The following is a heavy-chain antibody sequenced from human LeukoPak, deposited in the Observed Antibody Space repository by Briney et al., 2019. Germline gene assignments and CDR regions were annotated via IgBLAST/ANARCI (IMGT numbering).Heavy chain of an antibody. Sequence: SQTLSLTCTVSGGSISSGSYYWSWIRQPAGKGLEWIGRIYTSGSTNYNPSLKSRVTISVDTSKNQFSLKLSSVTAADTAVYYCARGGAIAAAGLWYFDYWGQGTLVTVSS. J-gene: IGHJ4*02. CDR1: GGSISSGSYY. V-gene: IGHV4-61*02. D-gene: IGHD6-13*01. CDR3: ARGGAIAAAGLWYFDY. CDR2: IYTSGST.